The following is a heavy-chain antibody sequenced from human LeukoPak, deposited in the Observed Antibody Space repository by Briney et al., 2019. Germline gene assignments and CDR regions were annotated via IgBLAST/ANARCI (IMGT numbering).Heavy chain of an antibody. V-gene: IGHV3-7*01. Sequence: PGGSLRLSCTASGFIFNDFWMSWVRQAPGEGLEWVANIRQDGGAKNYVDSVKGRFTISRDNAKNSLFLQMYSLRAEDTAVYYCARNTVWEVIAPADYWGQGTLVTVSS. CDR3: ARNTVWEVIAPADY. CDR2: IRQDGGAK. CDR1: GFIFNDFW. J-gene: IGHJ4*02. D-gene: IGHD1-26*01.